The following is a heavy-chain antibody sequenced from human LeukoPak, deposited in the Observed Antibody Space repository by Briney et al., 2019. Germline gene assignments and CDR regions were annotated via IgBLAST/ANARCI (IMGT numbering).Heavy chain of an antibody. CDR3: ARGADSSGYGRQRYFDY. Sequence: PGGSLRLTCAASGFTFSSYSMNWVRQAPGKGLEWVSYISSSSSTIYYADSVKGRFTISRDNAKNSLYLQMNSLRAEDTAVYYCARGADSSGYGRQRYFDYWGQGTLVTVSS. D-gene: IGHD3-22*01. J-gene: IGHJ4*02. CDR1: GFTFSSYS. CDR2: ISSSSSTI. V-gene: IGHV3-48*01.